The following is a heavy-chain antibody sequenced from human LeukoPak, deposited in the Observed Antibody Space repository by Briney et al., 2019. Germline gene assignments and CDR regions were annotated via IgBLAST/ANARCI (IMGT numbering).Heavy chain of an antibody. CDR1: GYTFTSYA. Sequence: ASVKVSCKASGYTFTSYAMNWVRQAPGQGLEWMGWINTNTGNPTYAQGFTGRFVFSLDTSVSTAYLQISSLKAEDTAVYYCAREPGVYYDSSGFALYWGQGTLVTVSS. D-gene: IGHD3-22*01. CDR3: AREPGVYYDSSGFALY. CDR2: INTNTGNP. J-gene: IGHJ4*02. V-gene: IGHV7-4-1*02.